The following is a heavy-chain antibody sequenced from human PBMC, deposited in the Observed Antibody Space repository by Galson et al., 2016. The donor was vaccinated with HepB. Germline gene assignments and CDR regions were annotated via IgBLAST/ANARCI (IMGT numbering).Heavy chain of an antibody. J-gene: IGHJ4*02. CDR1: GGFIASGGYS. V-gene: IGHV4-30-2*01. CDR2: IYYSGSA. Sequence: TLSLTCAVSGGFIASGGYSWSWIRQPPGKGLEWIGYIYYSGSAFYIPSLKSRVTISVDLSENHFSLRLTSVSAADTAMYYCARVKGYAPDSWGQGTLVIVSS. CDR3: ARVKGYAPDS. D-gene: IGHD5-18*01.